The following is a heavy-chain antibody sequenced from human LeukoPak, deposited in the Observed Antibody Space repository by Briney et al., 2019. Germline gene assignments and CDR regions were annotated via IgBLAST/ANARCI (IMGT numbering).Heavy chain of an antibody. D-gene: IGHD4-17*01. CDR3: ARWGRGDYGDYVSEYFQH. J-gene: IGHJ1*01. V-gene: IGHV4-34*01. CDR2: INHSGST. Sequence: PSETLSLTCAVYGGSFSGYYWSWIRQPPGKGLEWIGKINHSGSTNYNPSLKSRVTISVDTSKNQFSLKLSSVTAADTAVYYCARWGRGDYGDYVSEYFQHWGQGTLVTVSS. CDR1: GGSFSGYY.